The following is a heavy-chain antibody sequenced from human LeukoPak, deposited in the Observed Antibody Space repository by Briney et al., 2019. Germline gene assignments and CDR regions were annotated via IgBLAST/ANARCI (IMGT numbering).Heavy chain of an antibody. J-gene: IGHJ1*01. CDR1: TIIFRKYW. V-gene: IGHV3-7*01. Sequence: GGSLRLSCAASTIIFRKYWMGWARQAPGKGLEWVANIAHDGSVKWYVDSVKGRFIISRDNARDSLYLQMNGLRVEDTAIYYCAFFVREPQNWGQGTLVTVSS. CDR3: AFFVREPQN. CDR2: IAHDGSVK. D-gene: IGHD3-10*02.